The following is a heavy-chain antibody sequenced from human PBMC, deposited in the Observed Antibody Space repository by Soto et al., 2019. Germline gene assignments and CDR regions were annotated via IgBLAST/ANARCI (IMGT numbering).Heavy chain of an antibody. Sequence: DSVKGRFTISRDNSKNTLYVHMNSLRTEDTAVYYCARDAQWLVQDCYFDLWGRGTPVTVSS. J-gene: IGHJ2*01. D-gene: IGHD6-19*01. CDR3: ARDAQWLVQDCYFDL. V-gene: IGHV3-30*01.